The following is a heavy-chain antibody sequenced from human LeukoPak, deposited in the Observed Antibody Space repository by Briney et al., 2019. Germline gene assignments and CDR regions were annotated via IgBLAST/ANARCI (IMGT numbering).Heavy chain of an antibody. D-gene: IGHD1-26*01. J-gene: IGHJ4*02. CDR2: TRNKANSYIT. Sequence: GGSLRLSCAASGFTFSDHFLDWVRQAPGKGLEWVGRTRNKANSYITEYAASVKGRFTISRDDLKNSLYLQMSSLKTDDTAMYYCASIRGTFGYWGQGTLVTVSS. CDR1: GFTFSDHF. V-gene: IGHV3-72*01. CDR3: ASIRGTFGY.